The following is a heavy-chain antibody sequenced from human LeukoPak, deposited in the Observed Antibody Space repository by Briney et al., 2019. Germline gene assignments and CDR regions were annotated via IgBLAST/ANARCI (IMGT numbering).Heavy chain of an antibody. CDR3: AKSRPTRGADWLRKNWFDP. V-gene: IGHV3-33*06. CDR2: IWYDGSNK. J-gene: IGHJ5*02. D-gene: IGHD3-9*01. CDR1: GFTFSSYG. Sequence: TGGSLRLSCAASGFTFSSYGMHWVRQAPGKGLEWVAVIWYDGSNKYYADSVKGRFTISRDNSKNTLYLQMNSLRAEDTAVYYCAKSRPTRGADWLRKNWFDPWGQGTLVTVSS.